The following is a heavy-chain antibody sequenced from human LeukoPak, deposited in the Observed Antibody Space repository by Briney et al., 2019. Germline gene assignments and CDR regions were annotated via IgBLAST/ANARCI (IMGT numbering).Heavy chain of an antibody. CDR3: ARDLSSTSNWEFDF. J-gene: IGHJ4*02. V-gene: IGHV1-2*06. D-gene: IGHD1-1*01. CDR2: INCNSGVT. Sequence: ASVKVSCKASGYIFTDYFLHWVRQAPGQGPEWMGRINCNSGVTMYAQNLQGRVTITRVTSITTAYMELSGLTSDDTAVYYCARDLSSTSNWEFDFWGRGTLVTVSS. CDR1: GYIFTDYF.